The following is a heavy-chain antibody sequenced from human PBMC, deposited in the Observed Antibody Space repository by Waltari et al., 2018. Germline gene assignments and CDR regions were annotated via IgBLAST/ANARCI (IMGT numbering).Heavy chain of an antibody. CDR1: GFTFSSYE. CDR2: ISSSGSTI. J-gene: IGHJ6*02. CDR3: AREGGIQYGMDV. V-gene: IGHV3-48*03. Sequence: EVQLVESGGGLVQPGGSLRLSCAASGFTFSSYEMNWVRQAPGKGLEWVSYISSSGSTIYYADSVKGRFTISRDNAKNSLYLQMNSLRAEDTAVYYCAREGGIQYGMDVWGQGTTVTVSS.